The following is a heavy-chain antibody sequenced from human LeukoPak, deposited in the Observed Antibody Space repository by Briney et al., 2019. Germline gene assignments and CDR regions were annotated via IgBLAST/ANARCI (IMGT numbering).Heavy chain of an antibody. CDR3: ARSAYFGSAFDY. D-gene: IGHD3-10*01. J-gene: IGHJ4*02. CDR1: GGPISSHY. CDR2: IHYIGTT. V-gene: IGHV4-59*11. Sequence: PSETLSLTCTVSGGPISSHYWSWIRQPPGKGLEWIGYIHYIGTTNYNPSLKSRVTISVDTSKNQFSLKLISVTAADTAVYYCARSAYFGSAFDYWGQGNLVTVSS.